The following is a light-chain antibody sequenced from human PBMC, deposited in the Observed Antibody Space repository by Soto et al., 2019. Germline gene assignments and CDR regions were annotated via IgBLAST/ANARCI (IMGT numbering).Light chain of an antibody. CDR3: SSYSDSDTKV. J-gene: IGLJ1*01. CDR2: EVN. Sequence: SVFTHPAPVSGSPGQSNPIPRGGARSGVGAYIYVSWYQQYPGKAPKLIIYEVNNRPSGVSGRFSGSKSDTTAYLTISGLQAEDEADYYCSSYSDSDTKVFGTGTKV. CDR1: RSGVGAYIY. V-gene: IGLV2-14*03.